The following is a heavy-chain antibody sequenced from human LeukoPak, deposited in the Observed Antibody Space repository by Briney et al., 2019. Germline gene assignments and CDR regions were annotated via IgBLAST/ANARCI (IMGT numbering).Heavy chain of an antibody. J-gene: IGHJ4*02. CDR3: ARRRLEILWGSYRYPPYYFDY. Sequence: SETLSLTCAVYGGSFSGYYWSWLRQPPGKGLEWIGEINHSGSTNYNPSLKSRVTISVDTSKNQFSLKLSSVTAADTAVYYCARRRLEILWGSYRYPPYYFDYWGQGTLVTVSS. D-gene: IGHD3-16*02. CDR1: GGSFSGYY. V-gene: IGHV4-34*01. CDR2: INHSGST.